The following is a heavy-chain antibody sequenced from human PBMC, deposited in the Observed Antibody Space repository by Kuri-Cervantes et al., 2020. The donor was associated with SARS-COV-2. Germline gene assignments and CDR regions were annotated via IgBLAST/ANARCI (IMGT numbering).Heavy chain of an antibody. CDR3: ASGNDSSHHETMYYFDY. V-gene: IGHV4-30-4*01. CDR1: GGSISSGDYY. D-gene: IGHD6-13*01. CDR2: IYYSGST. Sequence: SETLSLTCTVSGGSISSGDYYWSWIRQPPGKGLEWIGYIYYSGSTNYNPSLKSRVTISVDTSKNQFSLKLSSVTAADTAVYYCASGNDSSHHETMYYFDYWGQGTLVTVSS. J-gene: IGHJ4*02.